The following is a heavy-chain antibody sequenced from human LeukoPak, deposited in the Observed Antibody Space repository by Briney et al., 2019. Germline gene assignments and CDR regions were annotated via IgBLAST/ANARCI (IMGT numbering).Heavy chain of an antibody. CDR1: GGSISSYY. CDR2: IYYSGST. D-gene: IGHD6-6*01. Sequence: SETLSLTCTVSGGSISSYYWSWIRQPPGKGLEWIGYIYYSGSTNYNPSLKSRVTISVDTSKNQFSLKLSSVTAADTAVYYCARGSIAAQRAFDIWGQGTMVTVSS. J-gene: IGHJ3*02. V-gene: IGHV4-59*01. CDR3: ARGSIAAQRAFDI.